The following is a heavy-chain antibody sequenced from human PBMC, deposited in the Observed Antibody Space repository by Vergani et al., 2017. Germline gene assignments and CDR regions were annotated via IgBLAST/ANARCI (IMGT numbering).Heavy chain of an antibody. CDR1: GYSFTSYW. Sequence: EVQLVQSGAEVKKPGESLKISCKGSGYSFTSYWIGWVRQMPGKGLEWMGIIYPGDSYTNYSPSFQGHVTISADKSISTAYLQWSSLKASDTAMYYCARSGYYDSSGYYYPDYWGQGTLVTVSS. CDR2: IYPGDSYT. D-gene: IGHD3-22*01. V-gene: IGHV5-51*03. J-gene: IGHJ4*02. CDR3: ARSGYYDSSGYYYPDY.